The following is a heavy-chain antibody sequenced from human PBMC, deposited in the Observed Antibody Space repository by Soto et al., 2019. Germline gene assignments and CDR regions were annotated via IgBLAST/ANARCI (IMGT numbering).Heavy chain of an antibody. CDR2: FDPEDGET. Sequence: ASVKVSCKVSGYTLTELYMHWVRQAPGKGLEWMGGFDPEDGETIYAQKFQGRVTMTEATYTDTAYMELSSLRSEDTAVYYCATDGRGQRALPRGSPRVHAFDIWGQGTMVTVSS. V-gene: IGHV1-24*01. D-gene: IGHD6-25*01. CDR3: ATDGRGQRALPRGSPRVHAFDI. CDR1: GYTLTELY. J-gene: IGHJ3*02.